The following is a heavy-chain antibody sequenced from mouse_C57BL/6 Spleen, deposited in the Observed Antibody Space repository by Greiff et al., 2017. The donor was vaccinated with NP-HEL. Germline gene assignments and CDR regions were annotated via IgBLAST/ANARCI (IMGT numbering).Heavy chain of an antibody. Sequence: VQLQQSGAELVRPGASVKLSCTASGFNIKDDYMHWVKQRPEQGLEWIGWIDPENGDTEYASKFQGKATITADTSSNTAYLQLSSLTSEDTAVYYCTTDYGSSLYWGQGTLVTVSA. J-gene: IGHJ3*01. D-gene: IGHD1-1*01. CDR1: GFNIKDDY. CDR2: IDPENGDT. CDR3: TTDYGSSLY. V-gene: IGHV14-4*01.